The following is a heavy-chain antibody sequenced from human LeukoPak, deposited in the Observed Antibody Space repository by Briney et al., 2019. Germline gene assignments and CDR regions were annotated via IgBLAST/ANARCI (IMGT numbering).Heavy chain of an antibody. D-gene: IGHD2-15*01. J-gene: IGHJ4*02. CDR2: IFHRGGT. CDR1: NDSISSGDYY. Sequence: SETLSLTCTVSNDSISSGDYYWNWIRQPPGKGLKWIGYIFHRGGTSYNPSLKSRILFSVDTSQNQFSLKLNSVTAADTAVYYCVREILYCSGGSCYRGPFDNWGQGTLVTVSS. V-gene: IGHV4-30-4*01. CDR3: VREILYCSGGSCYRGPFDN.